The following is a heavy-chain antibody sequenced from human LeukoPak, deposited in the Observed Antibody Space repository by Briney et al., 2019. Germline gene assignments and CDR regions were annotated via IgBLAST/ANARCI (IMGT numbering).Heavy chain of an antibody. CDR3: ARWANLDYGDYPGGYGMDV. D-gene: IGHD4-17*01. Sequence: GGSLRLSCAASGFTFSSYDMHWVRQATGKGLEWVSAIGTAGDTYYPGSVKGRFTISRENAKNSLYLQMNSLRAGDTAVYYCARWANLDYGDYPGGYGMDVWGQGTTVTVSS. V-gene: IGHV3-13*01. CDR2: IGTAGDT. J-gene: IGHJ6*02. CDR1: GFTFSSYD.